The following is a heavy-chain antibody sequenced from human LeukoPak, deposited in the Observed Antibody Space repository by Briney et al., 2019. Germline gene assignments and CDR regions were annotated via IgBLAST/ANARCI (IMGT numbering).Heavy chain of an antibody. CDR1: GGSFSGYY. CDR2: INHSGST. D-gene: IGHD3-3*01. V-gene: IGHV4-34*01. J-gene: IGHJ5*02. Sequence: SETLSLTCAVYGGSFSGYYWSWIRQPPGKGLEWIGEINHSGSTNYNPSLKSRVTISVDTSKNQFSVKLSSVTAADTAVYYCARGGKRITIFGVVPTWFDPWGQGTLVTVSS. CDR3: ARGGKRITIFGVVPTWFDP.